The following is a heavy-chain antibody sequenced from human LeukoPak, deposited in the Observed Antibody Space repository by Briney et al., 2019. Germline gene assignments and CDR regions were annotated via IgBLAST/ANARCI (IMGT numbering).Heavy chain of an antibody. CDR2: IRRDGSQK. V-gene: IGHV3-7*01. CDR1: GFTFSDYW. Sequence: PGGSLRLSCAASGFTFSDYWMTWLRQAPGKGLEWVANIRRDGSQKNYADSVKGRFTISRDNAKNSLYLQMNSLRAEDTAVYYCARAYDYVWGSYRYFAGGDYWGQGTLVTVSS. D-gene: IGHD3-16*02. CDR3: ARAYDYVWGSYRYFAGGDY. J-gene: IGHJ4*02.